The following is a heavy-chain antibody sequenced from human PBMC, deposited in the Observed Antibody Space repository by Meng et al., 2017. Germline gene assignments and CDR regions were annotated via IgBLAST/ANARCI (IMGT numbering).Heavy chain of an antibody. Sequence: SETLSLTCTVSGYSISSGYYWGWIRQPPGKGLEWIGSIYHSARTYYNPSLKSRVTISVDTSKNQFSLKLSSVTAADTAVYYCARTRGGEVEFGYFDYWGQGTLVTVSS. V-gene: IGHV4-38-2*02. J-gene: IGHJ4*02. CDR3: ARTRGGEVEFGYFDY. CDR1: GYSISSGYY. CDR2: IYHSART. D-gene: IGHD3-10*01.